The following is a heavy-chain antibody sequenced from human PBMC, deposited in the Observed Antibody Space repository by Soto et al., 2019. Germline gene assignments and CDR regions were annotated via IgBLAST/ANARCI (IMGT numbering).Heavy chain of an antibody. J-gene: IGHJ4*02. V-gene: IGHV1-3*01. Sequence: QVQLVQSGAEVKKPGASVKVSCKASGYTFTSYAMHWVRQAPGQRLEWMGWINAGNGNTKYSQKFQGRVTITRDTSASTAYMELSSLMSEDTAVYYYSRDLGGWPDYWGQGTLVTVSS. CDR3: SRDLGGWPDY. CDR1: GYTFTSYA. CDR2: INAGNGNT. D-gene: IGHD2-15*01.